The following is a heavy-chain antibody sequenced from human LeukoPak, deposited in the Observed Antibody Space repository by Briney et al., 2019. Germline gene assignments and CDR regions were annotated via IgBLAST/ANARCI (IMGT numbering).Heavy chain of an antibody. CDR3: TTYHYDTSGYYYVTY. J-gene: IGHJ4*02. CDR2: IRSKAYGGTA. Sequence: SWIRQAPGKGLEWVGFIRSKAYGGTADYAASLKGRFTISRDDSKNIAYLQMISLKTEDTAVYYCTTYHYDTSGYYYVTYWGQGTLVTVSS. V-gene: IGHV3-49*02. D-gene: IGHD3-22*01.